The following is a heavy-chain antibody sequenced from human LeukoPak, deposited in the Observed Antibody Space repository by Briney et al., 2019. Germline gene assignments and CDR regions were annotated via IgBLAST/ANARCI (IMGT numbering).Heavy chain of an antibody. CDR3: ARGQDCSGGSCYSSIDY. CDR2: MNPNSGNT. Sequence: ASVKVSCKASGYTFTSYDINWVRQATGQGLEWMGWMNPNSGNTGYAQKFQDRVTMTRNTSISTAHMELSSLRSEDTAVYYCARGQDCSGGSCYSSIDYWGQGTLVTVSS. D-gene: IGHD2-15*01. V-gene: IGHV1-8*01. CDR1: GYTFTSYD. J-gene: IGHJ4*02.